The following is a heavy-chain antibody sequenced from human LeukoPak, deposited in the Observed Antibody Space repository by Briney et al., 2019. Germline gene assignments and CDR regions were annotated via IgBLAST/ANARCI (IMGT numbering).Heavy chain of an antibody. CDR3: AREGGYSYGTDYNWFDP. D-gene: IGHD5-18*01. J-gene: IGHJ5*02. V-gene: IGHV3-21*01. Sequence: GGSLRLSCAASGFTFSSYSMNWVRQAPGKGLEWVSSISSSSSYIYYADSVKGRFTISRDNAKNSLYLQMNSLRAEDTAVYYSAREGGYSYGTDYNWFDPWGQGTLVTVSS. CDR1: GFTFSSYS. CDR2: ISSSSSYI.